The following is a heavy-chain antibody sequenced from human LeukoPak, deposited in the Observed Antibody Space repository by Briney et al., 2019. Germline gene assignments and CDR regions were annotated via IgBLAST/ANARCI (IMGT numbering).Heavy chain of an antibody. Sequence: PGGSLRLSCAVSGVTFSSIAMSWVRQAPGKGLEWVSSISGSGTVTYYADSVKGRFTISRDNSKNTLNLQMNILRAEDTAVYYCAKGSCCFGCWPQGTLVTVSS. CDR1: GVTFSSIA. D-gene: IGHD2-15*01. CDR3: AKGSCCFGC. J-gene: IGHJ4*02. CDR2: ISGSGTVT. V-gene: IGHV3-23*01.